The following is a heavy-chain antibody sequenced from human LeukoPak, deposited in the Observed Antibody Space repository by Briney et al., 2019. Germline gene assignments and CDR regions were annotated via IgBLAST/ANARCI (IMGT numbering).Heavy chain of an antibody. Sequence: SETLSLTCTVSGYSISSGYYWGWIRQPPGKGLEWIGSIYHSGSTYYNPSLKSRVTISVDMSKNQFSLKLSSVTAADTAVYYCARGGSSSWYSGSSYYFDYWGQGTLVTVSS. CDR3: ARGGSSSWYSGSSYYFDY. CDR1: GYSISSGYY. J-gene: IGHJ4*02. D-gene: IGHD6-13*01. CDR2: IYHSGST. V-gene: IGHV4-38-2*02.